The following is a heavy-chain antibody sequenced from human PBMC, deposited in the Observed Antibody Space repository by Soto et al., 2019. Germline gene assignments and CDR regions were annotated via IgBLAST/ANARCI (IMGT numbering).Heavy chain of an antibody. CDR3: MTDRQFRPAY. Sequence: EVQLVESGGGLVKPGGSLRLSCAGSGFSFNDAWMNWVRQARGKGLEWVGRIKSKIDGGTIAYAAHVEGRFTISRDDSKSTVYLQMNSLKTEDTAVYYCMTDRQFRPAYWGHGTLVTVSS. J-gene: IGHJ4*01. CDR2: IKSKIDGGTI. CDR1: GFSFNDAW. V-gene: IGHV3-15*07. D-gene: IGHD4-4*01.